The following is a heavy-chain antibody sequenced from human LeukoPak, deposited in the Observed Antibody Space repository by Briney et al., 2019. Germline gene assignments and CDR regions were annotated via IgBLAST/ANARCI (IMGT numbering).Heavy chain of an antibody. CDR3: AKDPAAVAGYYYYMDV. J-gene: IGHJ6*03. V-gene: IGHV3-72*01. CDR2: TRNKANSYST. CDR1: GFTFSDHY. D-gene: IGHD6-19*01. Sequence: GGSLRLSCAASGFTFSDHYMDWVRQAPGKGLEWVGRTRNKANSYSTEYAASVKGRFTISRDDSKNSLYLQMNSLRAEDTAVYYCAKDPAAVAGYYYYMDVWGKGTTVTVSS.